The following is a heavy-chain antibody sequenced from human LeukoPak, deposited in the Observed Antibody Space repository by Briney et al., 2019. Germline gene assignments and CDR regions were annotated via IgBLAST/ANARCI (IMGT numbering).Heavy chain of an antibody. J-gene: IGHJ4*02. CDR2: IRYDGSNR. CDR3: AKDGHRYYYDSSGYYPAGD. V-gene: IGHV3-30*02. Sequence: GGSLRLSCAASGFTFSSYGMHWVRQAPGKGLEWMAFIRYDGSNRYYADSVKGRFTISRDNSKNTLYLQMNSLRAEDTAVYYCAKDGHRYYYDSSGYYPAGDWGQGTLVTVSS. CDR1: GFTFSSYG. D-gene: IGHD3-22*01.